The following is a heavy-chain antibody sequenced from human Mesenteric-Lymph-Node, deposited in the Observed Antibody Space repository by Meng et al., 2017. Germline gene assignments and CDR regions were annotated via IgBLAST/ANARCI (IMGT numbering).Heavy chain of an antibody. CDR3: TTEEYSGSYMGIGY. V-gene: IGHV3-15*01. CDR2: IKSKTDGGTT. J-gene: IGHJ4*02. D-gene: IGHD1-26*01. CDR1: GFTFSNAW. Sequence: GESLKISCAASGFTFSNAWMSWVRQAPGKGLEWVGRIKSKTDGGTTDYAAPVKGRFTISRDDSKNTLYLQMNSLKTEDTAVYYCTTEEYSGSYMGIGYWGQGTLVTVSS.